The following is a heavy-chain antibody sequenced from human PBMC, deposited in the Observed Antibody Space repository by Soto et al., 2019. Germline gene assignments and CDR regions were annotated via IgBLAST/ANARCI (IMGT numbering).Heavy chain of an antibody. Sequence: ASVKVSCKASGYTFTSYYMHWVRQAPGQGLEWMGIINPSGGSTSYAQKFQGRVTMTRDTSASTVYMELSSLRSEDTAVYYCARVRSTVVTRTAGFYYWGQGTLVTVSS. J-gene: IGHJ4*02. V-gene: IGHV1-46*01. CDR3: ARVRSTVVTRTAGFYY. CDR2: INPSGGST. CDR1: GYTFTSYY. D-gene: IGHD4-17*01.